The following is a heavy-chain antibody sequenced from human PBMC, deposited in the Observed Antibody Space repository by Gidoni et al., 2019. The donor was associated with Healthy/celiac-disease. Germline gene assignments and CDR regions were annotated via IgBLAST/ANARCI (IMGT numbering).Heavy chain of an antibody. CDR3: AKGVDTAMVTIYYFDY. CDR2: ISWNSGSI. CDR1: GCTFDDYA. V-gene: IGHV3-9*01. D-gene: IGHD5-18*01. J-gene: IGHJ4*02. Sequence: EVQLVESGGGLVRPGRSLRHSWAASGCTFDDYAMHWVRQAPGKGLAWVSGISWNSGSIGYADSVKGRFTISRDNAKNSLYLQMNSLGAEDTALYYCAKGVDTAMVTIYYFDYWGQGTLVTVSS.